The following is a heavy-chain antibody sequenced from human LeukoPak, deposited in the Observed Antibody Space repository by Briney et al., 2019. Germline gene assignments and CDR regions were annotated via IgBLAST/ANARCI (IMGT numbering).Heavy chain of an antibody. Sequence: SQTLSLTCAISGDSVSSNSAAWNWVRQSPSRGLEWLGRTFHRSKWYNDYAVFVKSRITINPDTSKNQFSLQLNSVTPEDTAVYYCARAYYYGSGNYVAFDYWGQGTLVTVSS. CDR3: ARAYYYGSGNYVAFDY. CDR1: GDSVSSNSAA. V-gene: IGHV6-1*01. J-gene: IGHJ4*02. D-gene: IGHD3-10*01. CDR2: TFHRSKWYN.